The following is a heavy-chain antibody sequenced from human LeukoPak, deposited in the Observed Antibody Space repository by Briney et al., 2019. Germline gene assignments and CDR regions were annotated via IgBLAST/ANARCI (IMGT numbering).Heavy chain of an antibody. Sequence: PGGSLRLSSAASGFTFSSYAMSWVRQAPGKGLEWVSSISNSSGSTYYADSVKGRFTISRDNSKNTLYLQMNSLRAEDTAVYYCASGGAPAGYWGQGTLVIVSS. V-gene: IGHV3-23*01. CDR2: ISNSSGST. CDR1: GFTFSSYA. D-gene: IGHD6-25*01. CDR3: ASGGAPAGY. J-gene: IGHJ4*02.